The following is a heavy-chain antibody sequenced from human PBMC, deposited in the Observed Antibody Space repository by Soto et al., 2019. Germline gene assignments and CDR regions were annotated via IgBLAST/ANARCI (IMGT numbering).Heavy chain of an antibody. V-gene: IGHV3-30-3*01. CDR2: ISYDGSNK. D-gene: IGHD2-21*02. Sequence: QVQLVESGGGVVQPGRSLRLSCAASGFTFSSYAMHWVRQAPGKGLEWVAVISYDGSNKYYADSVKGRFTISRDNSKNTLYMKMNSLRAEDTAVYYCARASSEVTATVSSSGKFDYWGQGTLVTVSS. CDR3: ARASSEVTATVSSSGKFDY. CDR1: GFTFSSYA. J-gene: IGHJ4*02.